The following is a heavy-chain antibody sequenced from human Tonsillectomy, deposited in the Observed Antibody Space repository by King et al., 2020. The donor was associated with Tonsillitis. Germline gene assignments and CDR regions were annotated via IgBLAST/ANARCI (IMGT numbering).Heavy chain of an antibody. V-gene: IGHV1-3*01. CDR3: ARNTSSWNFDY. CDR1: GFSFISYA. D-gene: IGHD6-13*01. CDR2: INAGNGYT. J-gene: IGHJ4*02. Sequence: QLVQSGAEVKKPGASVKLSCKASGFSFISYAMYWVRQAPGQRLEWMGWINAGNGYTKYSQKFQGRVAISRDTSAGTAYMELSSLRSEDSAVYNCARNTSSWNFDYWGQGTLVTVSS.